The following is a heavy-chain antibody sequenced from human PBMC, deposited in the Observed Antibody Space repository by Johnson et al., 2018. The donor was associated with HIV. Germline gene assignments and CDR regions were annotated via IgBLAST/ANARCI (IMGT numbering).Heavy chain of an antibody. CDR1: GFTFSSYA. V-gene: IGHV3-30-3*01. Sequence: QVKLVESGGGVVQPGRSLRLSCAASGFTFSSYAMHWVRQAPGKGLEWVAFISYDGSNKYYADSVKGRFTISRDNSKNTLYLQMNSLRAEDTAVYYCAREVVTAIHDVFDIWGQGTMVTVSS. CDR3: AREVVTAIHDVFDI. CDR2: ISYDGSNK. D-gene: IGHD2-21*02. J-gene: IGHJ3*02.